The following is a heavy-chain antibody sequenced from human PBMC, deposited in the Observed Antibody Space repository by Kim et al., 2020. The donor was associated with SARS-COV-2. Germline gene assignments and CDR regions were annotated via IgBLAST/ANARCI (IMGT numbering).Heavy chain of an antibody. D-gene: IGHD2-2*02. Sequence: NKYNPDSVKGRFTISRDNSKNTLYLPMNSLRAEDTAVYYCARDLPAATPYWGQGTLVTVSS. V-gene: IGHV3-30*01. CDR3: ARDLPAATPY. J-gene: IGHJ4*02. CDR2: NK.